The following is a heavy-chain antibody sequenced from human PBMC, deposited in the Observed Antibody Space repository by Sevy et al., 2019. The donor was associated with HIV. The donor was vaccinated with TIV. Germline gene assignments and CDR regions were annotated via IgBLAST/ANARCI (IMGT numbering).Heavy chain of an antibody. V-gene: IGHV3-15*01. J-gene: IGHJ4*02. CDR2: IKSKTYGGTA. D-gene: IGHD1-26*01. CDR1: GITFSNGW. CDR3: STRGGF. Sequence: GGSLRLSCAASGITFSNGWMSWSRQAPGKGLEWVGRIKSKTYGGTADYAAPVKDRFTISRDDSKNTLYLQMNSLKTEDTAVYFCSTRGGFWGQGTVVTVSS.